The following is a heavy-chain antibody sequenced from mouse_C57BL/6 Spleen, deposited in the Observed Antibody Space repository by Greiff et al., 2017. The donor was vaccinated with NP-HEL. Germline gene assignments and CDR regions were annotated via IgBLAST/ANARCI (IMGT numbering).Heavy chain of an antibody. V-gene: IGHV1-52*01. J-gene: IGHJ2*01. CDR1: GYTFTSYW. Sequence: VQLQQPGAELVRPGSSVKLSCKASGYTFTSYWMHWVKQRPIQGLEWIGNIDPSDSETHYNQKFKDKATLTVDKSSSTAYMQLSSLTSEDSAVYDCARSDYYSNYLDYWGQGTTLTVSS. CDR2: IDPSDSET. CDR3: ARSDYYSNYLDY. D-gene: IGHD2-5*01.